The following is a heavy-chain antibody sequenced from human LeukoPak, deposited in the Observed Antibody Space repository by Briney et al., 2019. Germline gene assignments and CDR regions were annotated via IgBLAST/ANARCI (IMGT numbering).Heavy chain of an antibody. Sequence: SETLSLTCAVYGGSVSGKSWSWIRQPPGKGLEWIGEINLGGNTNDSPSLKSRVTISVDTSKNQFSLKLSSVTAADTAVYYCARGLPSGTGPGGGDYWGQGTLVTVSS. CDR3: ARGLPSGTGPGGGDY. CDR1: GGSVSGKS. J-gene: IGHJ4*02. D-gene: IGHD6-13*01. CDR2: INLGGNT. V-gene: IGHV4-34*01.